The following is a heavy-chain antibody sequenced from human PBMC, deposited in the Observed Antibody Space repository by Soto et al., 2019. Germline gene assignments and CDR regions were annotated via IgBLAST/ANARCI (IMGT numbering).Heavy chain of an antibody. D-gene: IGHD3-3*01. J-gene: IGHJ6*04. CDR3: AREGRRVTIFGVVTTGHYEMDV. V-gene: IGHV1-69*04. Sequence: ASVKVSCKASGGTFSSYTISWVRQAPGQGLEWMGRIIPILGIANYAQKFQGRVTITADKSTSTAYMELSSLRSEDTAVYYCAREGRRVTIFGVVTTGHYEMDVWGKGTTVTVSS. CDR2: IIPILGIA. CDR1: GGTFSSYT.